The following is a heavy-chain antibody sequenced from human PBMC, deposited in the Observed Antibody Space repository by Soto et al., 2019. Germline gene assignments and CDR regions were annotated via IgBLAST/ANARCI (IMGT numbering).Heavy chain of an antibody. V-gene: IGHV1-3*01. CDR3: ARVIFWTTVSYFDY. CDR1: GYTFTSYA. Sequence: KRSLASVKVSCKASGYTFTSYAMHWVRQAPGQRLEWMGWINAGNGNTKYPQKFQGRVTITRDTSASTAYMELSSLRSEDTAVYYCARVIFWTTVSYFDYWGQGTLVTVSS. D-gene: IGHD4-17*01. J-gene: IGHJ4*02. CDR2: INAGNGNT.